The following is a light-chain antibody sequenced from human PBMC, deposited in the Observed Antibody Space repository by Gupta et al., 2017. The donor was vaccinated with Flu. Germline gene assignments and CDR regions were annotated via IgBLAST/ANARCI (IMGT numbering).Light chain of an antibody. V-gene: IGKV1-5*03. J-gene: IGKJ1*01. CDR2: KAS. CDR1: QSISSW. CDR3: QQYNSYSWT. Sequence: QMTLSPSTLSASVGDRVTITCRASQSISSWLAWYQQKPGKAPKLLIYKASSLESGVPSRFSGSGSGTEFTLTISSLQPDDFATYYCQQYNSYSWTFGQGTKVEIK.